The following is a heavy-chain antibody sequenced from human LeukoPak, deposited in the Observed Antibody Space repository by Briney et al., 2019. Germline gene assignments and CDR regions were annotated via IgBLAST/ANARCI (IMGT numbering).Heavy chain of an antibody. V-gene: IGHV1-18*01. Sequence: SSVKVSCKASGYTFTSYGISWVRQAPGQGLEWMGWISAYNGNTNYAQKLQGRVTVTTDTSTSTAYMELRSLRSDDTAVYYCARDHYDILTGYYISGPPLDYWGQGTLVTVSS. CDR3: ARDHYDILTGYYISGPPLDY. J-gene: IGHJ4*02. D-gene: IGHD3-9*01. CDR1: GYTFTSYG. CDR2: ISAYNGNT.